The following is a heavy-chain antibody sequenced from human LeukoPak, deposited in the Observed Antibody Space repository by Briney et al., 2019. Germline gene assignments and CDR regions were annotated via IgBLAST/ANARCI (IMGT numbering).Heavy chain of an antibody. J-gene: IGHJ4*01. CDR3: TTFPDYDSSGYYYFDY. CDR1: GFTFSNAW. Sequence: PGGSLRLSCAASGFTFSNAWMSWVRQAPGKGLEWVGRIKSKTDGGTTDYAAPVKGRFTISRDDSKNTLYLQMNSLKTEDTAVYYCTTFPDYDSSGYYYFDYWGQGTLVTVSS. CDR2: IKSKTDGGTT. V-gene: IGHV3-15*01. D-gene: IGHD3-22*01.